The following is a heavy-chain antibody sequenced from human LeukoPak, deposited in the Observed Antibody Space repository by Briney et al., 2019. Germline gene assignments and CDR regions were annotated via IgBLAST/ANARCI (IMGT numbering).Heavy chain of an antibody. CDR1: GYTFTNYY. CDR3: ASLGSSWYFDY. CDR2: INPDTGDT. J-gene: IGHJ4*02. Sequence: ASVKVSCKTSGYTFTNYYMHWVRQAPGQGLEWMGWINPDTGDTNYAQQFQGRVTMSRDTSITTAYMELTRLRSDDTAVYYCASLGSSWYFDYWGQGTLVTVSS. V-gene: IGHV1-2*02. D-gene: IGHD6-13*01.